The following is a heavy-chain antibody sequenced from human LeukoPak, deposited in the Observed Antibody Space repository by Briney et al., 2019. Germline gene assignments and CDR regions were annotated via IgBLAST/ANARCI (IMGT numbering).Heavy chain of an antibody. Sequence: ASVKVSCKASGYTFTSYDINWVRQATGQGLEWMGWMNPNSGNTGYAQKFQGRVTITRDTSISTAYMELSRLRSDDTAVYYCARLPGYGDSMGDYWGQGTLVTVSS. CDR3: ARLPGYGDSMGDY. CDR1: GYTFTSYD. CDR2: MNPNSGNT. J-gene: IGHJ4*02. D-gene: IGHD4-17*01. V-gene: IGHV1-8*03.